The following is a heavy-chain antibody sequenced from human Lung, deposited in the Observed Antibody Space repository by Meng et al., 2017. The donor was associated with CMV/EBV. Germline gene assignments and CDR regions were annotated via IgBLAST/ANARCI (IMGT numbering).Heavy chain of an antibody. CDR3: ARVSCSSTSCYDY. Sequence: SETLSLXCTVSGYSISSGYYWGWIRQPPGKGLEWIRSIYHSGSTYYNPSLKSRVTISVDTSKNQFSLKLSSVTAADTAVYYCARVSCSSTSCYDYWGQGTLVTVSS. CDR1: GYSISSGYY. CDR2: IYHSGST. D-gene: IGHD2-2*01. V-gene: IGHV4-38-2*02. J-gene: IGHJ4*02.